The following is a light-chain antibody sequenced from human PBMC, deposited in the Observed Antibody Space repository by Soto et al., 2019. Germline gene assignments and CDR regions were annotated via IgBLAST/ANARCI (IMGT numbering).Light chain of an antibody. CDR2: AAP. V-gene: IGKV1-39*01. CDR1: QSISTY. J-gene: IGKJ1*01. Sequence: QMVESGKCVAPGGGGIITNTCRASQSISTYLNWYQLKPGNAPKLLLSAAPGFQSEVPSNFSGSGPGTAFNLSMRTLQSDDSALPFCEQRYSTPGPFGEGTKVDIK. CDR3: EQRYSTPGP.